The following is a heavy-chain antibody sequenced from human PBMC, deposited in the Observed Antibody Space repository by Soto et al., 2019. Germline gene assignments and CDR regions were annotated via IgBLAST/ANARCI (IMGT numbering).Heavy chain of an antibody. CDR1: GGSISSGGYS. D-gene: IGHD4-17*01. CDR3: ARGMTTVTTFDY. Sequence: QLQLQESGSGLVKPSQTLSLTCAVSGGSISSGGYSCNWIRQPPGKGLEWIGYIYHSGSTYYNPSFKSRVTISVDRSKTQFSLKLSSVTAADTAVYYCARGMTTVTTFDYWGQGTLVTVSS. CDR2: IYHSGST. V-gene: IGHV4-30-2*01. J-gene: IGHJ4*02.